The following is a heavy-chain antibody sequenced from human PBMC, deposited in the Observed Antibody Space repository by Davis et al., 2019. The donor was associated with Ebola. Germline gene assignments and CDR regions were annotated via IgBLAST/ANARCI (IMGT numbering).Heavy chain of an antibody. J-gene: IGHJ4*02. Sequence: PSETLSLTCTVSGGSISSYYWSWIRQPPGKGLEWIGEINHSGSTNYNPSLKSRVTISVDTSKNQFSLKLSSVTAADTAVYYCARASLRYCSSTSCYGGGKYFDYWGQGTLVTVSS. V-gene: IGHV4-34*01. CDR3: ARASLRYCSSTSCYGGGKYFDY. CDR1: GGSISSYY. CDR2: INHSGST. D-gene: IGHD2-2*01.